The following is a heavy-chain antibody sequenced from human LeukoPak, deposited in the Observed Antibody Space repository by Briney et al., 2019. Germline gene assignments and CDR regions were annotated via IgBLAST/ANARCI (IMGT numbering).Heavy chain of an antibody. CDR3: ARDRHYYDSSGYYLRGFDP. D-gene: IGHD3-22*01. J-gene: IGHJ5*02. CDR1: GVSISSYY. CDR2: IYTSGST. Sequence: SETLSLTCTVSGVSISSYYWSWIRQPAGKGLEWIGRIYTSGSTNYNPSLKSRVTMSVDTSKNQFSLKLSSVTAADTAVYYCARDRHYYDSSGYYLRGFDPWGQGTLVTVSS. V-gene: IGHV4-4*07.